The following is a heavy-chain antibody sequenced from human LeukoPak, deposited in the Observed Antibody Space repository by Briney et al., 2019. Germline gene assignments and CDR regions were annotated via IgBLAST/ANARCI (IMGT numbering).Heavy chain of an antibody. CDR3: ARDLKAYCGGDCFNAFDI. CDR1: GFTFSSYG. V-gene: IGHV3-33*01. J-gene: IGHJ3*02. CDR2: IWYDGSNK. Sequence: GGSLTLSCAASGFTFSSYGLHWVRQAPGKGLEWVAVIWYDGSNKYYADSVKGRFTISRDNSKNTLYLQMNSLRAEDTAVYYCARDLKAYCGGDCFNAFDIWGQGTMVTVSS. D-gene: IGHD2-21*02.